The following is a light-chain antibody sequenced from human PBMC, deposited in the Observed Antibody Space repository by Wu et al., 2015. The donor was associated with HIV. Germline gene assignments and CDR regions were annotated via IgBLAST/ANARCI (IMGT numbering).Light chain of an antibody. CDR2: VAS. J-gene: IGKJ4*01. CDR3: QQYSSSPLT. Sequence: EIVLTQSPGTLSLSPGERATLSCRASQSVRSDYLGWYQQRPGQAPRLLIYVASSRATGVPDRFSGSGSGTDFTLTISRLEPEDFAVYYCQQYSSSPLTFGGGTKVEIK. CDR1: QSVRSDY. V-gene: IGKV3-20*01.